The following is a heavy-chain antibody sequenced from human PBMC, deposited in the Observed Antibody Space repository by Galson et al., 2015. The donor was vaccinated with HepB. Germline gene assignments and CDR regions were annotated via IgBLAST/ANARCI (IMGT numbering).Heavy chain of an antibody. V-gene: IGHV3-53*01. CDR2: IYSGGST. J-gene: IGHJ4*02. Sequence: SLRLSCAASGFTVSSNYMSWVRQAPGKGLEWVSVIYSGGSTYYADSVKGRFTISRDNSKNTLYLQMNSLRAEDTAIYYCAKDRQWLKGYYFDYWGQGTLVTVSS. CDR1: GFTVSSNY. D-gene: IGHD6-19*01. CDR3: AKDRQWLKGYYFDY.